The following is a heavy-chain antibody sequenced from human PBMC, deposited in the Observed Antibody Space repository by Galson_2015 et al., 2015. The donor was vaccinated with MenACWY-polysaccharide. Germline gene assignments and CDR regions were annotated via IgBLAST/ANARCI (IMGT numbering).Heavy chain of an antibody. CDR3: ARVSRPWYFDL. J-gene: IGHJ2*01. Sequence: SLRLSCAASGFTFSSYDMHWVRRATGKGLEWVSAIGTAGDTYYPGSVKGRFTISRENAKNSLYLQMNSLRAGDTAVYYCARVSRPWYFDLWGRGTLVTVSS. V-gene: IGHV3-13*01. CDR1: GFTFSSYD. CDR2: IGTAGDT.